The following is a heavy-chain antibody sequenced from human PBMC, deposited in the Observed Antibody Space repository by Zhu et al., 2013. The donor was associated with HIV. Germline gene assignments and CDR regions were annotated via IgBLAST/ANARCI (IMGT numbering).Heavy chain of an antibody. CDR3: ARDLSRYYYYMDV. CDR2: ISPYNGAT. V-gene: IGHV1-2*02. Sequence: QVHLVQSGAEVKEPGASVKVSCKASGYTFRAHYIHWVRQAPGQGLEWMGWISPYNGATLYARKFAGRITMTEDTSVTTAFMELSRLGSDDTAVYYCARDLSRYYYYMDVWGKGTTVTVSS. CDR1: GYTFRAHY. J-gene: IGHJ6*03.